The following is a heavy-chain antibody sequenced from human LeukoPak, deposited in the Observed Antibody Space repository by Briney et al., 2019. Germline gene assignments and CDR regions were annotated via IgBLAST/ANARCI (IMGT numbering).Heavy chain of an antibody. V-gene: IGHV3-66*01. Sequence: GRSLRFPSTASGFTFTSKYTTWFRQAPGKGLEWVSVIYSGGSTYYADSVKGRFTISRDNSKNTLYLQMNSLRAEDTAVYYCARATRALRYRGMDVWGQGTAPIVS. CDR1: GFTFTSKY. D-gene: IGHD1-1*01. J-gene: IGHJ6*02. CDR2: IYSGGST. CDR3: ARATRALRYRGMDV.